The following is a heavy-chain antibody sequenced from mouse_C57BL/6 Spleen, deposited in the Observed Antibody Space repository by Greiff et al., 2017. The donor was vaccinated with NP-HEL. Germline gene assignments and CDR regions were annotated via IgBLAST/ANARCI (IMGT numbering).Heavy chain of an antibody. CDR2: IYPGDGDT. J-gene: IGHJ1*03. D-gene: IGHD2-3*01. Sequence: VQLQQSGPELVKPGASVKISCKASGYAFSSSWMNWVKQRPGKGLEWIGRIYPGDGDTNYNGKFKGKATLTADKSSSTAYMQLSSLTSEDSAVYFCARWLLSYWYFDVWGTGTTVTVSS. V-gene: IGHV1-82*01. CDR1: GYAFSSSW. CDR3: ARWLLSYWYFDV.